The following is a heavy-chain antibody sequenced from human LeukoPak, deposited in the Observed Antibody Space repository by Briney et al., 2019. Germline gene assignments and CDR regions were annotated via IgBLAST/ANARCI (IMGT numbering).Heavy chain of an antibody. CDR3: TTEQVVPAAMVYYYYYGMDV. CDR2: IKSKTDGGTT. CDR1: GFTFSNAW. Sequence: GGSLRLSCAASGFTFSNAWMSWVRQAPGKGLEWVGRIKSKTDGGTTDYAAPVKGRFTISRDDSKNTLYLQMNSLKTEDTAVYYCTTEQVVPAAMVYYYYYGMDVWGQGTTVTVSS. D-gene: IGHD2-2*01. V-gene: IGHV3-15*01. J-gene: IGHJ6*02.